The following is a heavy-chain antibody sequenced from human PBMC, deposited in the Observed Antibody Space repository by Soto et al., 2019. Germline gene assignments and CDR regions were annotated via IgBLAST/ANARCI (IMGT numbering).Heavy chain of an antibody. Sequence: SLRVSCGASGCSCSTYSWIWVRQGPGNGLEWVSSIGRRSDIYYADSVKGRFTISRNNAKNSVSLQMNSLRDEDTAVYYCAREETAWPLAYGLDVWGQGTTVTVSS. CDR3: AREETAWPLAYGLDV. CDR1: GCSCSTYS. J-gene: IGHJ6*02. D-gene: IGHD2-21*02. V-gene: IGHV3-21*01. CDR2: IGRRSDI.